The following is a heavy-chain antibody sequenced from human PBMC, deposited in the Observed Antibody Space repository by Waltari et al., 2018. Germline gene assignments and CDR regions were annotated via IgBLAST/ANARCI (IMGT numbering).Heavy chain of an antibody. CDR1: GLAMSSTDW. J-gene: IGHJ4*02. V-gene: IGHV4-4*02. CDR2: VQRSGRT. D-gene: IGHD2-15*01. Sequence: QWQLHESGPGLVKPSRTLSLTCPVSGLAMSSTDWWSLVRPSPGKGLEWIGQVQRSGRTNYNPSFASRVTVSVDTSTSQFSLKMTSATAADTAVYFCARDRGRGIYLDSWGQGTLVTVSP. CDR3: ARDRGRGIYLDS.